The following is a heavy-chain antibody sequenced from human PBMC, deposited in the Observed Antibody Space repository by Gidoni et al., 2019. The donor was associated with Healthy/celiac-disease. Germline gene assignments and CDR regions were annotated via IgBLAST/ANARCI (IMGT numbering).Heavy chain of an antibody. CDR1: GFTFSSYW. CDR2: IKQDGSEK. Sequence: EVQLVESGGGLVQPGGSLRLSCAAYGFTFSSYWMSWVRQAPGKGLEWVANIKQDGSEKYYVDSVKGRFTISRDNAKNSLYLQMNSLRAEDTAVYYCARDEARGSGSLYRWGQGTLVTVSS. V-gene: IGHV3-7*01. CDR3: ARDEARGSGSLYR. D-gene: IGHD3-10*01. J-gene: IGHJ4*02.